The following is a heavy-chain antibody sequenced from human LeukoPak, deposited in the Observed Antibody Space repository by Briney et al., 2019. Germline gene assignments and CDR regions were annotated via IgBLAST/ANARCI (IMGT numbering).Heavy chain of an antibody. V-gene: IGHV1-8*01. Sequence: ASVKVSCKASGYTFTSYDINWVRQATGHGLEWMGWMNPNSGNTGYAQKFQGRVTMTRDTSISTAYMELSSLRPEDTAVYYCAREELEPWSPWAPTRGMHVWGQGTTVSVSS. D-gene: IGHD1-7*01. CDR3: AREELEPWSPWAPTRGMHV. CDR1: GYTFTSYD. J-gene: IGHJ6*02. CDR2: MNPNSGNT.